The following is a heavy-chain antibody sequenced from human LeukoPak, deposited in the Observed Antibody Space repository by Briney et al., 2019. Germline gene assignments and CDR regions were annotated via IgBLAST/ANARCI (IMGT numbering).Heavy chain of an antibody. D-gene: IGHD2-15*01. CDR3: ATRYCSGGSCPNYYYYYINV. J-gene: IGHJ6*03. CDR1: GYTFTDYF. Sequence: HWASVKVSCKASGYTFTDYFMHWVRQAPGQGLEWMGWINPHSGGTNYAQKFQGRVTMTRDTSISTAYVELNRLRSDDTAVYYCATRYCSGGSCPNYYYYYINVWGKGTTVTISS. CDR2: INPHSGGT. V-gene: IGHV1-2*02.